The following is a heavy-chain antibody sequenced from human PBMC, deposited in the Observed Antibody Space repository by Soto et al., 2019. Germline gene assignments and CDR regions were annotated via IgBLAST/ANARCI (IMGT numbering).Heavy chain of an antibody. J-gene: IGHJ4*02. CDR2: ISSTTNYI. Sequence: PGGSLRLSCAASGFTFTRYSMNWVRQAPGKGLEWVSSISSTTNYIYYADSMKGRFTVSRDNAKKSVYLEMNSLSAEDTAEYYCARESEDLTSNFDYWGQGTLVTVSS. CDR3: ARESEDLTSNFDY. CDR1: GFTFTRYS. V-gene: IGHV3-21*01.